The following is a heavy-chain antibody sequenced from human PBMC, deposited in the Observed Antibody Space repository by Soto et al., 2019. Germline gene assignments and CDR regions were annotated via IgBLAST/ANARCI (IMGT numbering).Heavy chain of an antibody. D-gene: IGHD3-22*01. V-gene: IGHV1-69*13. J-gene: IGHJ4*02. CDR2: IIPIFGTA. CDR1: GVSFSSYA. Sequence: AVKVSCKGSGVSFSSYAINWVRQAPGQGLEWMGGIIPIFGTANYAQKFQGRVTLTADESTSPAYMELSSRRSEDTAGYYRARDPLSYSGDYAGYIDDWGQGTLVTVSS. CDR3: ARDPLSYSGDYAGYIDD.